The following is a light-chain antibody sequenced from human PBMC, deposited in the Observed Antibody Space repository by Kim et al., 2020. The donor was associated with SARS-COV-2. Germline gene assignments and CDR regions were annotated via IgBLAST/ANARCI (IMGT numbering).Light chain of an antibody. CDR3: CSYAGTPTV. J-gene: IGLJ3*02. CDR2: DVA. Sequence: QSALTQPRSVSGSPGQSVTISCTGTSSDVGAYNYVSWYQQHPGKAPKLMISDVAKRPSGVPDRFSASKSGNTASLTISGLQAEDEADYYCCSYAGTPTVCGGGTKVTVL. V-gene: IGLV2-11*01. CDR1: SSDVGAYNY.